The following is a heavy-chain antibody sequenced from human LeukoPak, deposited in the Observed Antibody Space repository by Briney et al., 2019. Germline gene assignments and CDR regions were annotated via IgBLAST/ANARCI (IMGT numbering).Heavy chain of an antibody. CDR2: ISSSSYI. CDR1: GFTFSSYS. V-gene: IGHV3-21*01. CDR3: ARSHRKSFDY. Sequence: NPGGSLRLSCAASGFTFSSYSMNWVRQAPGKGLEWVSSISSSSYIYYADSVKGRFAISRDNAKNSLYLQMNSLRAEDTAVYYCARSHRKSFDYWGQGTLVTVSS. J-gene: IGHJ4*02.